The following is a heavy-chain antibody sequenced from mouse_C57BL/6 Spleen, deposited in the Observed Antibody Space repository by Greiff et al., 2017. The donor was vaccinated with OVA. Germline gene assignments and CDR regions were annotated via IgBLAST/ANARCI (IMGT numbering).Heavy chain of an antibody. Sequence: EVQLVESGGGLVQPKGSLKLSCAASGFSFNTYAMNWVRQAPGKGLEWVARIRSKSNNYATYYADSVKDRFTISRDDSESMLYLQMNNLKTEDTAMYYCVREAFLIYYYGSSYYFDYWGQGTTLTVSS. CDR1: GFSFNTYA. J-gene: IGHJ2*01. V-gene: IGHV10-1*01. D-gene: IGHD1-1*01. CDR3: VREAFLIYYYGSSYYFDY. CDR2: IRSKSNNYAT.